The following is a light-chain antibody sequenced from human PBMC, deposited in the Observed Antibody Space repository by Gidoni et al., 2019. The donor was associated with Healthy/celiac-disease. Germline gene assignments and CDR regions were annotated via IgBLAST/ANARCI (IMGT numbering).Light chain of an antibody. CDR2: AAS. CDR3: HQVTSFP. V-gene: IGKV1-12*02. J-gene: IGKJ3*01. Sequence: DIQMTQSPSSVSASVGDRVTITCRASQGISSWLAWYQQKPGKAPKFLIYAASSLQSGVPSRFGGGGSGTNSTLPIGTLRPEDFAIYNFHQVTSFPFGPGTKWISN. CDR1: QGISSW.